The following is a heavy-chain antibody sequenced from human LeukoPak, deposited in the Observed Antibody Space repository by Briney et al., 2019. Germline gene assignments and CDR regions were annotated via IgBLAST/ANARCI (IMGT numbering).Heavy chain of an antibody. V-gene: IGHV3-23*01. D-gene: IGHD7-27*01. Sequence: GGSLRLSYAASGFTFSSYTMSWVRQAPGKGLEWVSTITTSDGNTYYADSVKGRFTVSRDNSKNTLFLQMNSLRAEDTAVYYCAKDGGLWVSAHWGDSWGRGTLVTVSS. CDR2: ITTSDGNT. CDR3: AKDGGLWVSAHWGDS. CDR1: GFTFSSYT. J-gene: IGHJ4*02.